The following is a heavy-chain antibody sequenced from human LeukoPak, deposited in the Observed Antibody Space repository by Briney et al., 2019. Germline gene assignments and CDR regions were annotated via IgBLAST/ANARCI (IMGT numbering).Heavy chain of an antibody. D-gene: IGHD3-3*01. J-gene: IGHJ4*02. Sequence: AETLSLTCTVSGGSISSYYWSWIRQPPGKGLEWIGDIYYSGSTNYNPALKSGVTTSVDTSKNQFSLKLSSVTAADTAVYYCARQFWSGYSPLDYWGQGTLVTVSS. CDR3: ARQFWSGYSPLDY. V-gene: IGHV4-59*01. CDR1: GGSISSYY. CDR2: IYYSGST.